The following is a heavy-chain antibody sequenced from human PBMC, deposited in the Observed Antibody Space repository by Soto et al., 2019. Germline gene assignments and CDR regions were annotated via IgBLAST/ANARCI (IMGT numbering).Heavy chain of an antibody. D-gene: IGHD2-8*01. J-gene: IGHJ6*04. CDR3: ARGLHESEVYGLSLDV. V-gene: IGHV3-11*01. CDR1: GFTFSDYY. Sequence: GGSLRLSCAASGFTFSDYYMSWIRQAPGKGLEWVSYISSSGSTIYYADSVKGRFTISRGNAKNSLYLQMNSLRAEDTAVYYCARGLHESEVYGLSLDVRGKGTTVTVSS. CDR2: ISSSGSTI.